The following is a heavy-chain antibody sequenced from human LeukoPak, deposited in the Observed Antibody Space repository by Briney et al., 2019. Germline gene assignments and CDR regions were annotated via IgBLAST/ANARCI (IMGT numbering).Heavy chain of an antibody. V-gene: IGHV3-74*01. CDR1: GFTFSTYW. CDR3: ARAPSEIGGYYPEYYRL. D-gene: IGHD3-22*01. J-gene: IGHJ1*01. CDR2: IKSDGST. Sequence: GGSLRLSCAASGFTFSTYWMHWVRQAPGKGLVWVSRIKSDGSTNYADSVKGRFTISRDNANNTLSLQMNSLRPEDTGVYYCARAPSEIGGYYPEYYRLWGQGTLVTVSS.